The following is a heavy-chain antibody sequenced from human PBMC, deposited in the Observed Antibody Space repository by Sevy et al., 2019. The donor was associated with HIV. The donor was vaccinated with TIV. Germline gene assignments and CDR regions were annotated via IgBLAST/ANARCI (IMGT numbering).Heavy chain of an antibody. CDR2: IYYSGST. CDR3: AKSRQSSTIFGVVTNPNWFDP. Sequence: SETLSLTCTVSGGSISSYYWSWNRQPPGKGLEWIGYIYYSGSTNYNPPLKSRVTISVDTSKNQFSLKLCSVTAADTAVYYCAKSRQSSTIFGVVTNPNWFDPWGQGTLVTVSS. V-gene: IGHV4-59*01. D-gene: IGHD3-3*01. J-gene: IGHJ5*02. CDR1: GGSISSYY.